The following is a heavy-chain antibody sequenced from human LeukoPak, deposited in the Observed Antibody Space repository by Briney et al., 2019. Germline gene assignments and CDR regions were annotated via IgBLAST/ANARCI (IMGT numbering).Heavy chain of an antibody. CDR1: GGSFSGYY. V-gene: IGHV4-34*01. J-gene: IGHJ4*02. D-gene: IGHD4-17*01. CDR3: ARETTVTTLSPFDY. Sequence: TSETLSLTCAVYGGSFSGYYWSWIRQPPGKGLEWIGEINHSGSTNYNPSLKSRVTMSVDTSKNQFSLKLSSVTAADTAVYYCARETTVTTLSPFDYWGQGTLVTVSS. CDR2: INHSGST.